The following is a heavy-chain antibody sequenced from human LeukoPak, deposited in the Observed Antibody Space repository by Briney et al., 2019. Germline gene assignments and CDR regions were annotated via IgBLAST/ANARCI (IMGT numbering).Heavy chain of an antibody. CDR2: IYYSGST. CDR1: GVSISSYC. D-gene: IGHD4-23*01. J-gene: IGHJ3*02. CDR3: ARENSENAFDI. V-gene: IGHV4-59*01. Sequence: SETLSLTCTVSGVSISSYCWSWLRQPPGKGLEWIGYIYYSGSTNYNPSLKSRVTISVDTSKNQFSLKLSSVTAADTAVYYCARENSENAFDIWGQGTMVTVSS.